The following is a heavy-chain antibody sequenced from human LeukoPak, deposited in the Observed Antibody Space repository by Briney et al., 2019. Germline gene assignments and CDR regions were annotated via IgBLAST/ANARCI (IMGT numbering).Heavy chain of an antibody. CDR2: INAYNGDT. Sequence: GASVKVSCKASGYTFTNYGVSWVRQAPGQGLEWMGWINAYNGDTHYAQNLQGRLTMTTDTSTSMAFMELKSLRPDDTAVYFCARWGLVAPGTYYYYYMDVWDRGTTVTVSS. CDR1: GYTFTNYG. D-gene: IGHD2-2*01. V-gene: IGHV1-18*01. CDR3: ARWGLVAPGTYYYYYMDV. J-gene: IGHJ6*03.